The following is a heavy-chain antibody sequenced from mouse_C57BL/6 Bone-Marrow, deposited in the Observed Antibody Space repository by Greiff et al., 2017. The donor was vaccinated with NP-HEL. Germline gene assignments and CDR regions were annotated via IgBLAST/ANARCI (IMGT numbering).Heavy chain of an antibody. CDR3: ANDGYYAAWFAY. J-gene: IGHJ3*01. CDR2: ISSGSSTI. V-gene: IGHV5-17*01. CDR1: GFTFSDYG. D-gene: IGHD2-3*01. Sequence: EVKVVESGGGLVKPGGSLKLSCAASGFTFSDYGMHWVRQAPEKGLEWVAYISSGSSTIYYADTVKGRFTISRDNAKNTLFLQMTSLRSEDTAMYYCANDGYYAAWFAYWGQGTLVTVSA.